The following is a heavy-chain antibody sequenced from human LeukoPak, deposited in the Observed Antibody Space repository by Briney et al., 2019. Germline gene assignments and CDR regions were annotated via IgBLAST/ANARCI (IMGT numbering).Heavy chain of an antibody. CDR3: ARHLSGWPPRVTLPFEY. J-gene: IGHJ4*02. V-gene: IGHV4-39*01. Sequence: SETLSLTCTVSGGSISSSSYSWGWIRQPPGKGLEWIGSIYYNGNTYYNPSLNSRVTISVDTSKNQFSLKLSSVTAGDTAIYYCARHLSGWPPRVTLPFEYWGQGTQVTASS. D-gene: IGHD6-25*01. CDR2: IYYNGNT. CDR1: GGSISSSSYS.